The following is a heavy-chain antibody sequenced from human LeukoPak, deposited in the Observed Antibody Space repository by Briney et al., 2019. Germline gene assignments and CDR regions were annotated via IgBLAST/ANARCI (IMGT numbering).Heavy chain of an antibody. D-gene: IGHD5/OR15-5a*01. CDR3: VRAVSVSSYYFDC. CDR2: ISSSSSYT. CDR1: GFTFSDYY. J-gene: IGHJ4*02. Sequence: KPGGSLRLSCAASGFTFSDYYMSWIRQAPGKGLEWISYISSSSSYTNYVDSVKGRFTISRDNAKNSLYLQMNSLRAEDTAVYYRVRAVSVSSYYFDCWGQGTLVTVSS. V-gene: IGHV3-11*05.